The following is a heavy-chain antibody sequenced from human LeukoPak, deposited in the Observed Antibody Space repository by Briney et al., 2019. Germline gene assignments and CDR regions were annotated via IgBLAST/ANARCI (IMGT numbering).Heavy chain of an antibody. CDR3: AKDVGPHWFDP. D-gene: IGHD1-26*01. CDR1: GFTFSSYG. V-gene: IGHV3-30*18. Sequence: PGRSLRLSCAASGFTFSSYGMHCVRQAPGKGLEWVAVISHDGSNEYYADSVKGRFTISRDNSKNTLYLQMNSLRAEDTAVYYCAKDVGPHWFDPWGQGTLVTVSS. J-gene: IGHJ5*02. CDR2: ISHDGSNE.